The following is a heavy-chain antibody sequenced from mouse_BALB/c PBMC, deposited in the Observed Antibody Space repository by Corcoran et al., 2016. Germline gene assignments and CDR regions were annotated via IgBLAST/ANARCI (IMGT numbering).Heavy chain of an antibody. V-gene: IGHV1-54*03. CDR2: INPGSGGT. D-gene: IGHD2-4*01. J-gene: IGHJ2*01. Sequence: VQLQQTGAELVGPETAVKVSYKVSGYAFTNYLIVWVKPRSGKGGEGTGVINPGSGGTNYNEKFKGKETQTEDKASSTAYMQRSSLTSDDSAVYFCARSYDYDSFDYWGQGITLAVSS. CDR3: ARSYDYDSFDY. CDR1: GYAFTNYL.